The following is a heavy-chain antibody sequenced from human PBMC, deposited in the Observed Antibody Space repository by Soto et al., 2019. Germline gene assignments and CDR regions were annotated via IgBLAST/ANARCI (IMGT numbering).Heavy chain of an antibody. J-gene: IGHJ4*02. D-gene: IGHD3-9*01. V-gene: IGHV3-23*01. Sequence: GGSLRLSCAASGFTFSSYAMSWVRQAPGKGLEWVSAISGSGGSTYYADSVKGRFTISRDNSKNTLYLQMNSLRAEDTAVYYCAKGKYYDILTGYYRSPPFDYWGQGTLVTVSS. CDR3: AKGKYYDILTGYYRSPPFDY. CDR2: ISGSGGST. CDR1: GFTFSSYA.